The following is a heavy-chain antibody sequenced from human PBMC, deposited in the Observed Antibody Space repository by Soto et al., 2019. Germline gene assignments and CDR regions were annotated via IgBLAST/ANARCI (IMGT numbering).Heavy chain of an antibody. Sequence: LRLSCAASGFTFDDYAMHWVRQAPGKGLEWVSGISWNSGSIGYADSVKGRFTISRDNAKNSLYLQMNSLRAEDTALYYCAKDRNDGFDYWGQGTRVTVSS. CDR2: ISWNSGSI. CDR1: GFTFDDYA. D-gene: IGHD1-1*01. CDR3: AKDRNDGFDY. V-gene: IGHV3-9*01. J-gene: IGHJ4*02.